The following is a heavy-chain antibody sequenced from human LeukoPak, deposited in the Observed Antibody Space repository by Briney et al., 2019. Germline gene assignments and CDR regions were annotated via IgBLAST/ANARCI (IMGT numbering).Heavy chain of an antibody. CDR2: ISAYNGNT. V-gene: IGHV1-18*01. J-gene: IGHJ4*02. Sequence: ASVKVSCKASGYTFTSYGISWVRQAPGQGLEWMGWISAYNGNTNYAQKLQGRVTMTTDTSTSTAYMELRSLRPDDTAVYYCARGRTHYDFWSGYYTEFDYWGQGTLVTVSS. CDR1: GYTFTSYG. CDR3: ARGRTHYDFWSGYYTEFDY. D-gene: IGHD3-3*01.